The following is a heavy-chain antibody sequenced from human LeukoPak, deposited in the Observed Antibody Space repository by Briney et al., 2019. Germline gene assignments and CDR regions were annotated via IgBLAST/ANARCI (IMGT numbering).Heavy chain of an antibody. CDR2: IYYSGST. CDR3: ARESDRYCYSTSCPNWYDP. V-gene: IGHV4-39*07. CDR1: GGSISSSSYY. J-gene: IGHJ5*02. Sequence: SETLSLTCTVSGGSISSSSYYWGWIRQPPGKGLEWIGSIYYSGSTYYNPSLKSRITMSVDTSKNQFSLKLSSVTAADTAVYYCARESDRYCYSTSCPNWYDPWGQGTLVTVSS. D-gene: IGHD2-2*01.